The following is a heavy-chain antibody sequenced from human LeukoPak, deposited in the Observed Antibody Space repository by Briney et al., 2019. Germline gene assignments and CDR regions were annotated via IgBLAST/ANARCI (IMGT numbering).Heavy chain of an antibody. Sequence: GGSLRLSCATSGFSFTEYPMNWDRQAPGKGLEWISNIRTTAEGAKYAYYADSVKGRVTISRDDGRNTLYLHMNSLRDDDTAVYYCATDQRYAFDYWGQGILVTVSS. D-gene: IGHD3-9*01. CDR1: GFSFTEYP. J-gene: IGHJ4*02. CDR2: IRTTAEGAKYA. CDR3: ATDQRYAFDY. V-gene: IGHV3-48*02.